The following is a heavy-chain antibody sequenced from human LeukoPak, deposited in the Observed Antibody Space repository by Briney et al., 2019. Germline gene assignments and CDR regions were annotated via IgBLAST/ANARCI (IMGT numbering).Heavy chain of an antibody. CDR2: MNPNSGNT. Sequence: GASVRVSSKASGYTFTSYDINGVRQATGQGLEWMGWMNPNSGNTGYAQKFQGRVTMTRNTSISTAYMELSSLRSEDTAVYYCARSLTTVYYYGMDVWGQGTTVTVSS. J-gene: IGHJ6*02. CDR1: GYTFTSYD. D-gene: IGHD4-17*01. CDR3: ARSLTTVYYYGMDV. V-gene: IGHV1-8*01.